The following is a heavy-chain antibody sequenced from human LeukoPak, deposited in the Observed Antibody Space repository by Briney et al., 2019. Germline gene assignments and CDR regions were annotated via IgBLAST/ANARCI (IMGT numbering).Heavy chain of an antibody. CDR3: ARVSGKNKQWLAHYYFDY. CDR2: IYYSGST. J-gene: IGHJ4*02. CDR1: GGSISSYY. Sequence: SSETLSLTCTVSGGSISSYYWSWIRQPPGKGLEWIGYIYYSGSTNYNPSLKSRVTISVDTSKNQFSLKLSSVTAADTAVYYCARVSGKNKQWLAHYYFDYWGQGTLVTVSS. V-gene: IGHV4-59*01. D-gene: IGHD6-19*01.